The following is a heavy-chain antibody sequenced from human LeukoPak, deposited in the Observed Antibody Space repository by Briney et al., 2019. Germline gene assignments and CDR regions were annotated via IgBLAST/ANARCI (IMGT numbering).Heavy chain of an antibody. CDR2: FGASGEST. CDR1: GFTFSVAA. J-gene: IGHJ3*01. CDR3: AKDIQLST. Sequence: GGSLRLSCTASGFTFSVAAMTWVRQARGKGLEWVSLFGASGESTYYADSVKGRFTISRDNSKNTLSLQMNSLRVEDTAMYFCAKDIQLSTWGLGTMVTVSS. D-gene: IGHD5-24*01. V-gene: IGHV3-23*01.